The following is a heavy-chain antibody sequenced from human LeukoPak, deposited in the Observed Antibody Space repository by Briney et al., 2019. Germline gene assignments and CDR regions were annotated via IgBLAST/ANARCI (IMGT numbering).Heavy chain of an antibody. J-gene: IGHJ3*02. D-gene: IGHD4-17*01. CDR1: GFTFSSHW. CDR2: ISSDGSST. V-gene: IGHV3-74*01. CDR3: ARDSSYYGDPVNAFDI. Sequence: GGSPRLSCAASGFTFSSHWMHWVRQAPGKGLVWVSRISSDGSSTSFADSVKGRFTISRDNSKNTLYLQMNSLRAEDTAVYYCARDSSYYGDPVNAFDIWGQGTMVTVSS.